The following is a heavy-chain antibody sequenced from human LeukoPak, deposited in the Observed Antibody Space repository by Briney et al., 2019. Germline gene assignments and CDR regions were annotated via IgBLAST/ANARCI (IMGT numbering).Heavy chain of an antibody. D-gene: IGHD3-10*01. CDR3: ARDYYGSGRTPPPFH. V-gene: IGHV3-30*04. J-gene: IGHJ4*02. CDR2: ISYDGSNK. Sequence: SGGSLRLSCAASGFTFSSYAMHWVRQAPGKGLEWVAVISYDGSNKYYADSVKGRFTISRDNSKNTLYLQMNSLRAEDTAVYYCARDYYGSGRTPPPFHWGQGTLVTASS. CDR1: GFTFSSYA.